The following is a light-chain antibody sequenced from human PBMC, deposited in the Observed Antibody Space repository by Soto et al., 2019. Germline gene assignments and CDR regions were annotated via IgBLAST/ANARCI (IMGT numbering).Light chain of an antibody. Sequence: QSVLTQPASVSGSPGQSITISCTGTSSDFGFYNYVSWYQHHPGKAPKLMIYEVSNRPSGVSYRFSGSKSGNTASLTISGLQAEDEAVYYCSSYTTSSTPVLFGGGTKVTFL. CDR2: EVS. V-gene: IGLV2-14*01. CDR3: SSYTTSSTPVL. J-gene: IGLJ2*01. CDR1: SSDFGFYNY.